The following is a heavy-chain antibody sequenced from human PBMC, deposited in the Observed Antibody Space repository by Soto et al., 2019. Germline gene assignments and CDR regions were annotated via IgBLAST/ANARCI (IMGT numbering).Heavy chain of an antibody. V-gene: IGHV4-39*01. CDR2: IYYSENT. J-gene: IGHJ4*02. CDR3: ATHPPYGPLDH. D-gene: IGHD4-17*01. CDR1: GGSICSSSNH. Sequence: PSETLSLTCTVSGGSICSSSNHWGWLRQPPGKGLEWIGNIYYSENTYYNPSLKSRVTISVDTSKNQFSLRLTSVTAADTAVYYCATHPPYGPLDHWGQGTLVTVSS.